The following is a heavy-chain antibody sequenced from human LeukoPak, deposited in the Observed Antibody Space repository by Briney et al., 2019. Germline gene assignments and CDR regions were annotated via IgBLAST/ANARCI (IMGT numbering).Heavy chain of an antibody. V-gene: IGHV3-15*01. CDR1: GFTFSNAW. CDR2: IKSKTDGGTT. Sequence: GGSLRLSCAASGFTFSNAWMSWVRQAPGKGLEWVGRIKSKTDGGTTDYAAPVKGRFTISRDDSKNTLYLQMNSLKTEDTAVYYCTRWTVATIRGGGFDYWGQGTLVTVSS. D-gene: IGHD5-12*01. CDR3: TRWTVATIRGGGFDY. J-gene: IGHJ4*02.